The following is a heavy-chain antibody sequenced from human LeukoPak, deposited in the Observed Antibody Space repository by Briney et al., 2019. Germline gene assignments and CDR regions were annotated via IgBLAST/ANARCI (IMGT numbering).Heavy chain of an antibody. CDR1: GGFISRYY. CDR2: IYNSGST. CDR3: ARLLGFCGGGSCYFDY. D-gene: IGHD2-15*01. J-gene: IGHJ4*02. V-gene: IGHV4-59*08. Sequence: SETLSLTCTVSGGFISRYYWSWIRQPPGKGLEWIGSIYNSGSTNYNPSFKSGVTMSVDTSKNQFSLKLTSVTAADTAVYYCARLLGFCGGGSCYFDYWGQGTLVTVSS.